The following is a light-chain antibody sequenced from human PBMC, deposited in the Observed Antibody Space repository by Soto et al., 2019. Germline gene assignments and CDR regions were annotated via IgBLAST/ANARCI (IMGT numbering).Light chain of an antibody. Sequence: QSALTQPASVSGSPGQTITISCTGTSSDVGGYDYVSWYQQHPDKAPRFMIYEVTNRPSGVSHRFSGSKSGNTASLTISGLQAEDEADYFCKSYAGSNTYVFGSGTKVTVL. CDR3: KSYAGSNTYV. CDR2: EVT. J-gene: IGLJ1*01. V-gene: IGLV2-14*01. CDR1: SSDVGGYDY.